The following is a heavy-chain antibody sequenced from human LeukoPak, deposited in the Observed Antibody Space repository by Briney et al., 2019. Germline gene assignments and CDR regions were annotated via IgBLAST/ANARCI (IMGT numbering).Heavy chain of an antibody. CDR3: ARGGTMVRGAIPREY. Sequence: AETLSLTCAVYGGSFSGHFWNWIRQAPGKGLEWIGEINHGGSTNYNPSLKNRVTISVDTSKNQFSLKLSSVTAADTAVYYCARGGTMVRGAIPREYWGQGTLVAVSS. V-gene: IGHV4-34*01. CDR2: INHGGST. J-gene: IGHJ4*02. D-gene: IGHD3-10*01. CDR1: GGSFSGHF.